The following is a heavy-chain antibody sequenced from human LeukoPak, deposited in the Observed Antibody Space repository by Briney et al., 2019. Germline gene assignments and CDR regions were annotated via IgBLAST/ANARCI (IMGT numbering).Heavy chain of an antibody. CDR2: IYPADSDT. V-gene: IGHV5-51*01. D-gene: IGHD5-18*01. CDR3: ARHSWRGYSYAGIDY. J-gene: IGHJ4*02. CDR1: GYSFTSYW. Sequence: GESLKISCKGSGYSFTSYWIGWVRQLPGKGLEWMGIIYPADSDTRYSPAFQGQVTISAHKSISSAYPQWSSLKASDTAMYYCARHSWRGYSYAGIDYWGQGTLVTVSS.